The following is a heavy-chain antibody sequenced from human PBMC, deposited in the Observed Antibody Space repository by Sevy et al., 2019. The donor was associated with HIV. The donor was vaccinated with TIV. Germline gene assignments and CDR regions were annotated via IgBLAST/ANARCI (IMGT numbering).Heavy chain of an antibody. Sequence: GGSLRLSCAASGFTFRSYSMNWVRQAPGRGLEWVSSITSSSSFIFYTDSVKGRFTISRDNAKNSLFLQMNSLRAEDTAVYYCARPTSGLSEYEPLDTARFYGMDVWGKGTTVTVSS. CDR2: ITSSSSFI. D-gene: IGHD2-2*02. J-gene: IGHJ6*04. V-gene: IGHV3-21*01. CDR1: GFTFRSYS. CDR3: ARPTSGLSEYEPLDTARFYGMDV.